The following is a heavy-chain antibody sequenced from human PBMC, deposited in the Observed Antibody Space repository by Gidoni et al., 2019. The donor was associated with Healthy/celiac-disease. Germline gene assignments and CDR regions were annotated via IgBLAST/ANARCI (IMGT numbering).Heavy chain of an antibody. CDR1: GFPFSSYW. V-gene: IGHV3-74*01. CDR2: INSDGSST. J-gene: IGHJ6*02. Sequence: EVPLVESGGGLVQPGGSLRLPCAASGFPFSSYWLHWVRQAPGKGLVWVSRINSDGSSTSYADSVKGRLTISRDNAKNTLYLQMNSLRAEDTAVYYCARARGDGYNSNYYYYGMDVWGQGTTVTVSS. D-gene: IGHD5-12*01. CDR3: ARARGDGYNSNYYYYGMDV.